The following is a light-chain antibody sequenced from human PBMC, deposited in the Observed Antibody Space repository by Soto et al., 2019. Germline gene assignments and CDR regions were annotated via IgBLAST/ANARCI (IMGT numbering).Light chain of an antibody. CDR1: SSDVGGYNY. Sequence: QSVLNQPASVSGSPGQSITISCTGNSSDVGGYNYISWYQQHPGKAPKLRIYDVSNRPSGVSNRFSGSKPGNTTSLTISGLQAEVEADYYCSSYTSSITLGVVLGGGNKVTVL. CDR3: SSYTSSITLGVV. V-gene: IGLV2-14*01. J-gene: IGLJ2*01. CDR2: DVS.